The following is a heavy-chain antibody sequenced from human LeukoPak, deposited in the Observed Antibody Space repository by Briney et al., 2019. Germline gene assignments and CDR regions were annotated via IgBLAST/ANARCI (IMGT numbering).Heavy chain of an antibody. CDR1: GFTVSSKY. D-gene: IGHD3-10*01. V-gene: IGHV3-66*01. CDR2: FYSGGST. CDR3: AKNGVMVRGVISIQGYYYYMDV. J-gene: IGHJ6*03. Sequence: PGGSLRLSCAASGFTVSSKYMSWVRQAPGKGLEWVSVFYSGGSTFYADSVKGRFTISRDSSKNTLYLQMNSLRAEDTAVYYCAKNGVMVRGVISIQGYYYYMDVWGKGTTVTVSS.